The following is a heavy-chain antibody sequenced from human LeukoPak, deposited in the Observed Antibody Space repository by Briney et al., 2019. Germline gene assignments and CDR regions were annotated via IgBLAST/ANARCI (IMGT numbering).Heavy chain of an antibody. V-gene: IGHV4-34*01. J-gene: IGHJ4*02. CDR1: GGSFSGYY. D-gene: IGHD6-13*01. CDR2: INHSGST. CDR3: ARDSWFGSGWYPFDY. Sequence: SETLSLTCAVYGGSFSGYYWSWIRQPPGKGLEWIGEINHSGSTNYNPSLKSRVTISVDTSKNQFSLKLSSVTAADTAVYYCARDSWFGSGWYPFDYWGQGTLVTVSS.